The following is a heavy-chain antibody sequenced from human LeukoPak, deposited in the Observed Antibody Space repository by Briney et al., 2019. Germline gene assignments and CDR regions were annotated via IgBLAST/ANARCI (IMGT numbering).Heavy chain of an antibody. Sequence: SETLSLACAVYGGSFRGYYWSWIRHPPGKRLECIGEINHSGSTNYNPSLKSRVTISVDTSKNQFSLKLSSVTAADTAVYYCAVFSGGYKFDPWGQGTLVTVSS. D-gene: IGHD3-10*01. CDR2: INHSGST. J-gene: IGHJ5*02. CDR1: GGSFRGYY. V-gene: IGHV4-34*01. CDR3: AVFSGGYKFDP.